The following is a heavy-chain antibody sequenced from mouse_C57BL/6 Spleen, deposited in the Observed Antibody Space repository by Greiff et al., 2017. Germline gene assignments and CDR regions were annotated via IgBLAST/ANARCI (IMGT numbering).Heavy chain of an antibody. CDR1: GFTFSSYA. V-gene: IGHV5-4*01. CDR2: ISDGGSYT. Sequence: EVKLMESGGGLVKPGGSLKLSCAASGFTFSSYAMSWVRQTPEKRLEWVATISDGGSYTYYPDNVKGRFTISRDNAKNNLYLQMRHLKSEDTAMYYCARDFDYDKGDYWGQGTSVTVSS. CDR3: ARDFDYDKGDY. J-gene: IGHJ4*01. D-gene: IGHD2-4*01.